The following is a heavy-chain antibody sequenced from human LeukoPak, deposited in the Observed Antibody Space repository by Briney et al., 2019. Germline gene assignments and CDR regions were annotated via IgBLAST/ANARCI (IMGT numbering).Heavy chain of an antibody. CDR3: ARGERRYYYYYMDV. Sequence: GGSLRLSCAASGFTFSSYAMHWVRQAPGKGLEWVAVISYDGSNKYYADSVKGRFTISRDNSKNTLYLQMNSLRAEDTAVYYCARGERRYYYYYMDVWGKGTTVTVSS. CDR1: GFTFSSYA. V-gene: IGHV3-30*01. CDR2: ISYDGSNK. J-gene: IGHJ6*03. D-gene: IGHD1-1*01.